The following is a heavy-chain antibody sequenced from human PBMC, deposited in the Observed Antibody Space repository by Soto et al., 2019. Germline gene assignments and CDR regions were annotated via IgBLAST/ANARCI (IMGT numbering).Heavy chain of an antibody. V-gene: IGHV1-3*01. J-gene: IGHJ4*02. D-gene: IGHD3-10*01. CDR1: GYTFTSYA. Sequence: QVQLVQSGAEVKKPGASVKVSCKASGYTFTSYAMHWVRQDPGQRLEWMGWINAGNGNTKYSQKFQGRVTITRDTSASTAYMELSSLRSEDTAVYYCARPPHYYGSGKYSFDYRGQGTLVTVSS. CDR2: INAGNGNT. CDR3: ARPPHYYGSGKYSFDY.